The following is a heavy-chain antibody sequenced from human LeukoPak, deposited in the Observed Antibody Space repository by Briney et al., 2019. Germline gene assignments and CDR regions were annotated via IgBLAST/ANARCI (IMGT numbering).Heavy chain of an antibody. CDR2: IRFDGSVK. V-gene: IGHV3-30*02. D-gene: IGHD2-15*01. Sequence: SGGSLRLSCAASGFTFSSYGTHWVRQAPGKGLEWVAFIRFDGSVKYYADSVKGRFTISRDNSKNTLYLQMNNVRAEDTAVYYCARGGSRTCSTCYSDASDIWGQGTMVTVSS. J-gene: IGHJ3*02. CDR1: GFTFSSYG. CDR3: ARGGSRTCSTCYSDASDI.